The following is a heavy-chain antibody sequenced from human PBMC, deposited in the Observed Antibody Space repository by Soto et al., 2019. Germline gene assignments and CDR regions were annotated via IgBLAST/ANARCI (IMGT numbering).Heavy chain of an antibody. Sequence: QVQLQESGPGLVKPSETLSLTCTVSGGSVSSGSYYWSWIRQPPGKQLEWIGYISYTGSTNYNPSLKSLVTISGDTSKNQFPLKLSSVTAADTALYYCARDAGQQLVRGYFQHWGQGTLVTVSS. CDR3: ARDAGQQLVRGYFQH. J-gene: IGHJ1*01. CDR1: GGSVSSGSYY. V-gene: IGHV4-61*01. CDR2: ISYTGST. D-gene: IGHD6-13*01.